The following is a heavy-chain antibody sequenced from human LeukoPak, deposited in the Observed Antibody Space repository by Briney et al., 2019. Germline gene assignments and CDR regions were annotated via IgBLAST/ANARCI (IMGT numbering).Heavy chain of an antibody. CDR3: ANAEITMVRGVPFDY. CDR2: ISYDGSNK. CDR1: GFTFSSYG. J-gene: IGHJ4*02. V-gene: IGHV3-30*18. Sequence: GGSLRLSCAASGFTFSSYGMHWVRQAPGKGREWVAVISYDGSNKYYADSVKGRFTISRDNSKNTLYLQMNSLRAEDTAVYYCANAEITMVRGVPFDYWGQGTLVTVSS. D-gene: IGHD3-10*01.